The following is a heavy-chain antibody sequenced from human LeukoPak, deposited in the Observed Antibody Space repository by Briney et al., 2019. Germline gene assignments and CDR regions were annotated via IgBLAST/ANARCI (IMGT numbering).Heavy chain of an antibody. CDR1: GFTFSSYS. J-gene: IGHJ4*02. V-gene: IGHV3-21*01. D-gene: IGHD3-10*01. Sequence: GGSLRLSCAASGFTFSSYSTNWVRQAPGKGLEWVSSISSSSSYIYYADSVKGRFTISRDNAKNSLYLQMNSLRAEDTAVYYCALYGSGSYPYFDYWGQGTLVTVSS. CDR3: ALYGSGSYPYFDY. CDR2: ISSSSSYI.